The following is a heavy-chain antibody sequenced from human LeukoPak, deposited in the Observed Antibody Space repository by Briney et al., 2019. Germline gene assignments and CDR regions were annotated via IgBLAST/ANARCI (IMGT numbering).Heavy chain of an antibody. CDR2: ISYDGSNK. CDR1: GFTFSSYA. Sequence: GGSLRLSCAASGFTFSSYAMHWVRQAPGKGLEWVAVISYDGSNKYYADSVKGRFTISRDNSKNTLYLQMNSLRAEDTAVYYCARDGFYCSSTSCYTDDAFDIWGQGTMVTVSS. CDR3: ARDGFYCSSTSCYTDDAFDI. J-gene: IGHJ3*02. V-gene: IGHV3-30-3*01. D-gene: IGHD2-2*02.